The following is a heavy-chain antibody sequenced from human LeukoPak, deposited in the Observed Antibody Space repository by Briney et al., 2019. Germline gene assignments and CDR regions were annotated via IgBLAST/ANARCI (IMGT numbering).Heavy chain of an antibody. D-gene: IGHD2-15*01. J-gene: IGHJ6*04. V-gene: IGHV3-30*18. Sequence: GGSLRLSCAASGFTFSSYGMHWVSQAPGKGLEWVAVISYDGSNKYYADSVKGRFTISRDNSKNTLYLQMNSLRAEDTAVYYCAKGSYCSGGSCYYYYYGMDVWGKGTTVTVSS. CDR2: ISYDGSNK. CDR3: AKGSYCSGGSCYYYYYGMDV. CDR1: GFTFSSYG.